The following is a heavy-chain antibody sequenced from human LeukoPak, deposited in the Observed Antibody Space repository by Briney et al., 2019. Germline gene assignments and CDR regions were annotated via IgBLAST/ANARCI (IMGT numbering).Heavy chain of an antibody. CDR3: ARGYSSSWYPNWFDP. D-gene: IGHD6-13*01. J-gene: IGHJ5*02. V-gene: IGHV4-39*07. Sequence: SETLSLTCTVSGGSISSSSYYWGWIRQPPGKGLEWIGSIYYSGSTNYNPSLKSRVTISVDTSKNQFSLKLSSVTAADTAVYYCARGYSSSWYPNWFDPWGQGTLVTVSS. CDR1: GGSISSSSYY. CDR2: IYYSGST.